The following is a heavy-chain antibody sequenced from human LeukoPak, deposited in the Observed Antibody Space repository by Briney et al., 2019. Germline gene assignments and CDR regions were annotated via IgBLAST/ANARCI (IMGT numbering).Heavy chain of an antibody. CDR2: TYYSGST. CDR1: GGSISSYY. J-gene: IGHJ5*02. Sequence: SETLSLTCTVSGGSISSYYWSWIRQPPGKGLEWIGYTYYSGSTNYNPSLKSRVTISADTSKNQFSLKLSSVTAADTAVYYCARLYYDFWSGYYLHGWFDPWGQGTLVTVSS. D-gene: IGHD3-3*01. CDR3: ARLYYDFWSGYYLHGWFDP. V-gene: IGHV4-59*01.